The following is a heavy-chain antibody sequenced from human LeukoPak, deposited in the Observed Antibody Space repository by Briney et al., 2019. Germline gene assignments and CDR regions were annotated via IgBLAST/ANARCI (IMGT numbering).Heavy chain of an antibody. CDR1: GYTFTGYG. J-gene: IGHJ4*02. CDR2: ISAYNGNT. CDR3: ARVWATVTTHFELDY. D-gene: IGHD4-17*01. V-gene: IGHV1-18*01. Sequence: ASVKVSCKASGYTFTGYGISWVRQAPGQGLEWMGWISAYNGNTNYAQKLQGRVTMTTDTSTSTAYMELRSLRSDDTAVYYCARVWATVTTHFELDYWGQGTLVTVSS.